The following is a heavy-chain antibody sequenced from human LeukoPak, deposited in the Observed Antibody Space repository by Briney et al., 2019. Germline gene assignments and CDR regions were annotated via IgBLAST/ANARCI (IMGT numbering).Heavy chain of an antibody. D-gene: IGHD6-6*01. CDR1: GGSISSYY. J-gene: IGHJ4*02. Sequence: SETLSLTCTVSGGSISSYYWSWIRQPPGKGLDWIGYIYYSGSTNYNPSLKSRVTISVDTSKNQFSLKLSSVTAADTAVYYCAGFEYSSPTGYFDYWGQGTLVTVSS. V-gene: IGHV4-59*01. CDR3: AGFEYSSPTGYFDY. CDR2: IYYSGST.